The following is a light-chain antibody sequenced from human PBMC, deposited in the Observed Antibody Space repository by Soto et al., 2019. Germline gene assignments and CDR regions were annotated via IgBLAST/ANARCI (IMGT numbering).Light chain of an antibody. CDR2: GAS. Sequence: EVVLTQSPGTLSVSPGERATLSCRASQSVSSSDVSWYQQKPGHPRRLLISGASSGATGIPDRFSGSGCGKDFTLTISRLEPEDFAFFYCQQYGTSPPTFGQGTKVEI. J-gene: IGKJ1*01. CDR3: QQYGTSPPT. CDR1: QSVSSSD. V-gene: IGKV3-20*01.